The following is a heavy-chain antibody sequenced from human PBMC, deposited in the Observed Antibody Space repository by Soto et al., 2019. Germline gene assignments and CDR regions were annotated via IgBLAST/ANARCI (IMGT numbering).Heavy chain of an antibody. CDR3: ARDHYYDSSGYPDY. D-gene: IGHD3-22*01. CDR2: IIPIFGTA. J-gene: IGHJ4*02. CDR1: GGTFSSYA. Sequence: ASVKASCKASGGTFSSYAISWVRQAPGQGLEWMGGIIPIFGTANYAQKFQGRVTITADESTSTAYMELSSLRSEDTAVYYCARDHYYDSSGYPDYWGQGTLVTVSS. V-gene: IGHV1-69*13.